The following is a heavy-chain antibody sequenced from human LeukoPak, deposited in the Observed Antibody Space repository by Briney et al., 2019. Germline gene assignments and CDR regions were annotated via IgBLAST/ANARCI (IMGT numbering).Heavy chain of an antibody. V-gene: IGHV4-39*01. CDR1: GYSISGSSYY. J-gene: IGHJ5*02. D-gene: IGHD2-15*01. Sequence: SETLSLTCTVSGYSISGSSYYWGWVRQPPGKGLEWIGIIYYSGSTYDNPSLKSRVTMSVDTANNQFSLKMSSVTAADTAVYYCARLGRSGQGEWFDAWGQGALVTVST. CDR2: IYYSGST. CDR3: ARLGRSGQGEWFDA.